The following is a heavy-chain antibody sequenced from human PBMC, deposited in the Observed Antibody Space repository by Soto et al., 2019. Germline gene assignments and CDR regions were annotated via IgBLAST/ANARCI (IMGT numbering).Heavy chain of an antibody. CDR2: IIPILGIA. D-gene: IGHD4-17*01. CDR1: GGTFSSYT. J-gene: IGHJ5*02. CDR3: ARDLDDYGDANNWFDP. Sequence: QVQLVQSGAEVKKPGSSVKVSCTASGGTFSSYTISWVRQAPGQGLEWMGRIIPILGIANYAQKFQGRVTITADKSTSTAYMELSSLRSEDTAVYYCARDLDDYGDANNWFDPWGQGTLVTVSS. V-gene: IGHV1-69*08.